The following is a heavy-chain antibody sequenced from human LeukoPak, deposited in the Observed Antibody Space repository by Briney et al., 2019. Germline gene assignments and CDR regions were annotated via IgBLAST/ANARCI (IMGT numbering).Heavy chain of an antibody. CDR1: GFNVSANY. J-gene: IGHJ4*02. Sequence: GGSLRLSCAASGFNVSANYMSWVRQAPGKGLEWVSVVYSGGSTYYADSVKGRFTISRDNSKNTVYLQMNSLRAEDTAVYYCARDRGSGWFPFEYWGQGTLVTVSS. CDR2: VYSGGST. D-gene: IGHD6-19*01. V-gene: IGHV3-53*01. CDR3: ARDRGSGWFPFEY.